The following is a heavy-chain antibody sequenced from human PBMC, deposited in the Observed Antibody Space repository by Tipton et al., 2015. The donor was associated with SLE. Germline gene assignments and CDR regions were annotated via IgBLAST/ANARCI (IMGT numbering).Heavy chain of an antibody. D-gene: IGHD3-22*01. CDR2: ISGSGGST. V-gene: IGHV3-23*01. CDR1: GFTFSSYA. J-gene: IGHJ3*02. CDR3: AREVYYYDSSGIDAFDI. Sequence: SLRLSCAASGFTFSSYAMSWVRQAPGKGLEWVSAISGSGGSTYYADSVKGRFTISRDNAKNTLYLQMNSLRAEDTAVYYCAREVYYYDSSGIDAFDIWGQGTMVTVSS.